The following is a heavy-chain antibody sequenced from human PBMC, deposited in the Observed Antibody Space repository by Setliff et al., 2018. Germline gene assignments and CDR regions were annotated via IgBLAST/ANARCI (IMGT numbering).Heavy chain of an antibody. CDR3: ARQPGPFDM. J-gene: IGHJ3*02. CDR2: IYFDGVT. D-gene: IGHD2-8*02. V-gene: IGHV4-39*01. CDR1: GGSITTTHYY. Sequence: LSLTCTVSGGSITTTHYYWAWIRQPPGKGLEWIGNIYFDGVTYYNPSLSSRATISQDASKNQFSLHVSPVTAADTAVYYCARQPGPFDMWGQGTMVTVSS.